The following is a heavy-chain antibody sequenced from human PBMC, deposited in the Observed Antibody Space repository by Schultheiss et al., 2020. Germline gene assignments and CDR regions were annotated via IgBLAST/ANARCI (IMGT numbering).Heavy chain of an antibody. D-gene: IGHD3-22*01. V-gene: IGHV3-30*03. CDR2: ISYDGSNK. Sequence: GGSLRLSCAASGFTFSSYGMHWVRQAPGKGLEWVAVISYDGSNKYYADSVKGRFTISRDNSKNTLYLQMNSLRAEDTAVYYCARELMRDYYDSSGMASWGQGTLVTVSS. J-gene: IGHJ4*02. CDR1: GFTFSSYG. CDR3: ARELMRDYYDSSGMAS.